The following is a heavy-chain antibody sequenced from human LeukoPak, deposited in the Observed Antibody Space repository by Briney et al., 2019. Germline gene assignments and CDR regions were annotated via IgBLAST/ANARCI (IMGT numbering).Heavy chain of an antibody. CDR3: AKDNLAHAFDI. J-gene: IGHJ3*02. V-gene: IGHV3-9*01. Sequence: PGGSLRLSCAASGFTFDDYDMHWVRQAPGKGLEWVSGISWNSGSIGYADSVKGRFTISRDNAKNSLYLQMNSLRAEDTALYYCAKDNLAHAFDIWGQGTMVTVSS. CDR1: GFTFDDYD. CDR2: ISWNSGSI. D-gene: IGHD2-15*01.